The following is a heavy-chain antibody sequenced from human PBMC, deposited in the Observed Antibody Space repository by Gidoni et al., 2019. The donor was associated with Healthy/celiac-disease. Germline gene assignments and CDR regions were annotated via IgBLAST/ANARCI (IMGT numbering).Heavy chain of an antibody. Sequence: EVQLLESGGGLVQPGVSLRLSCAASGFTFSSYAMSWVRQAPGKGLEWVSAISGSGGSTYYADSVKGRFTISRDNSKNTLYLQMNSLRAEDTAVYYCAKTSLEAIFGPDYWGQGTLVTVSS. D-gene: IGHD3-3*01. V-gene: IGHV3-23*01. J-gene: IGHJ4*02. CDR1: GFTFSSYA. CDR2: ISGSGGST. CDR3: AKTSLEAIFGPDY.